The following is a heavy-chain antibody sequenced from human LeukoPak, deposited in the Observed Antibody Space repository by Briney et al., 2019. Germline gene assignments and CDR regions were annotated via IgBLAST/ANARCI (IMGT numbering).Heavy chain of an antibody. Sequence: GGSLRLSCTASGLAFSVYAMSWLRQPPGKGLEWVSTINANSGTTSYAASVRGRFTISRDNSKNTLYLQLNTLRADDTATYYCAKPISGGLAVTADWFHPWGQGTLVVVSS. J-gene: IGHJ5*01. CDR3: AKPISGGLAVTADWFHP. D-gene: IGHD6-19*01. CDR2: INANSGTT. V-gene: IGHV3-23*01. CDR1: GLAFSVYA.